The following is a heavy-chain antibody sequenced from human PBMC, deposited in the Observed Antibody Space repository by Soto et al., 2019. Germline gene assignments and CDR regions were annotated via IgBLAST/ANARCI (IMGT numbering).Heavy chain of an antibody. CDR2: IYPGDSDT. CDR1: GYSFTSYW. V-gene: IGHV5-51*01. CDR3: ERHRGDDYGGPLLDY. J-gene: IGHJ4*02. Sequence: ESLKISCKGSGYSFTSYWIGWVRQMPGKGLEWMGIIYPGDSDTRYSPSFQGQVTISADKSISTAYLQWSSLKASDTAMYYCERHRGDDYGGPLLDYLGQGKLGTV. D-gene: IGHD4-17*01.